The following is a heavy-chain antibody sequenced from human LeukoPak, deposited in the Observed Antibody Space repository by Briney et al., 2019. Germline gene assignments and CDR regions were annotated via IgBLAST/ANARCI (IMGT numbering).Heavy chain of an antibody. CDR3: AGHYDFWSGYLDY. J-gene: IGHJ4*02. CDR2: IYYSGST. V-gene: IGHV4-39*01. CDR1: GGSISSYY. Sequence: SETLSLTCTVSGGSISSYYWGWIRQPPGKGLEWIGSIYYSGSTYYNPSLKSRVTISVDTSKNQFSLKLSSVTAADTAVYYCAGHYDFWSGYLDYWGQGTLVTVSS. D-gene: IGHD3-3*01.